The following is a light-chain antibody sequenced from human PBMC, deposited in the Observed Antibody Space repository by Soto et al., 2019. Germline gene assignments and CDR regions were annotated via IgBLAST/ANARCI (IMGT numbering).Light chain of an antibody. V-gene: IGKV3-15*01. CDR3: QQSNNWPRT. CDR1: QSVSGN. CDR2: GAS. Sequence: EIAMTQSPATLSVSPGERATLSCRASQSVSGNLAWYQQKPGQAPRLLIYGASTRATGIPARFSGSGSGTEFTLTISSLQSEDFAVYYCQQSNNWPRTFGQGTKVEIK. J-gene: IGKJ1*01.